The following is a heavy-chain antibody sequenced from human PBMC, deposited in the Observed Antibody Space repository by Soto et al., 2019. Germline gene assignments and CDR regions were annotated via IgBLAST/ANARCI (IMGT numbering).Heavy chain of an antibody. CDR3: ARPGLDWGSLEF. Sequence: PSETLSLTCAVSGGSISSSNWWSWVRQPPGKGLEWIGEIYHSGSTNYNPSLKSRVTISVDTSKNQFSLNLNSVTAADTAVYYCARPGLDWGSLEFCGQGILVTVSS. CDR1: GGSISSSNW. CDR2: IYHSGST. D-gene: IGHD3-9*01. V-gene: IGHV4-4*02. J-gene: IGHJ4*02.